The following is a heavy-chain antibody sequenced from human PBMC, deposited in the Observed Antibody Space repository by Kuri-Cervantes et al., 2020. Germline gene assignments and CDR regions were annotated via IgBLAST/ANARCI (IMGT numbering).Heavy chain of an antibody. J-gene: IGHJ6*03. V-gene: IGHV2-26*01. D-gene: IGHD3-10*01. CDR1: GFSLSNARIG. CDR2: ILSNDEK. Sequence: SGPTLVKPTETLTLTCTVSGFSLSNARIGVSWIRQPPGKALEWLAHILSNDEKSYSTSLKSRLTISKDTSKNQVVLTMINMDPVDTATYYCARITMIRGVNSYYYYMDVWGTGTTVTVSS. CDR3: ARITMIRGVNSYYYYMDV.